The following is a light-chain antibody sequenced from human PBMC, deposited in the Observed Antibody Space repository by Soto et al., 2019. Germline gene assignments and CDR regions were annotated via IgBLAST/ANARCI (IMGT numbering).Light chain of an antibody. CDR3: QQYNNWPPK. CDR2: GAS. CDR1: QSVTSN. Sequence: ETVMTQSPATLSVSPGERATLSCRASQSVTSNLAWYQQKPGQTPRLLIYGASTRATGIPARFSGSGSGTEFTLTIRSLQSEDFAVYYCQQYNNWPPKFGQGTK. J-gene: IGKJ1*01. V-gene: IGKV3-15*01.